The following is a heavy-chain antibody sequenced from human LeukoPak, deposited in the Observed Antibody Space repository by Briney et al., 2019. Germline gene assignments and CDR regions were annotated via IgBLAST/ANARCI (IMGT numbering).Heavy chain of an antibody. D-gene: IGHD1-14*01. J-gene: IGHJ5*02. CDR1: GGSISSSSYY. V-gene: IGHV4-39*07. CDR3: AKLAREPWFDP. Sequence: SETLSPTCTVSGGSISSSSYYWGWIRQPPGKGLEWIGSIYYSGSTYYNPSLKSRVTISVDTSKNQFSLKLSSVTAEDTAVYYCAKLAREPWFDPWGQGTLVTVSS. CDR2: IYYSGST.